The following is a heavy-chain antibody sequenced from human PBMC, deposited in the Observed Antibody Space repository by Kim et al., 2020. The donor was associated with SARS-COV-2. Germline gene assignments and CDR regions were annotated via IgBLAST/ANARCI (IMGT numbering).Heavy chain of an antibody. D-gene: IGHD6-13*01. Sequence: ASVKVSCKASGYTFTSYAMHWVRQAPGQRLEWMGWINAGNGNTKYSQKFQGRVTITRDTSASTAYMELSSLRSEDTAVYYCAIHPTPTYSSSWYALDYWGQGTLVTVSS. CDR2: INAGNGNT. V-gene: IGHV1-3*01. CDR1: GYTFTSYA. J-gene: IGHJ4*02. CDR3: AIHPTPTYSSSWYALDY.